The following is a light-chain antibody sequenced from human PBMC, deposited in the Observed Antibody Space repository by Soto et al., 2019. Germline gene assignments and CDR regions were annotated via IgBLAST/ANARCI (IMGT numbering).Light chain of an antibody. CDR2: TAS. V-gene: IGKV3-15*01. J-gene: IGKJ2*01. CDR3: QQYNNWPYT. CDR1: QSVSSK. Sequence: EIVMTQSPATLSASPGERATLSCRASQSVSSKLAWYQQKPGQAPRLLIYTASTRATGIPARFSGSGSGTEFTLTISSLQSEDFAVYYCQQYNNWPYTFGQGTKLEIK.